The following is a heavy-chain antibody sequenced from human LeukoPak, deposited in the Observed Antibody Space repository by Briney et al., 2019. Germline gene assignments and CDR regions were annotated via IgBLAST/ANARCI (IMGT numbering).Heavy chain of an antibody. CDR3: AKDRDGYGQFDY. Sequence: PGRSLRLSCAAYGFTFDDYAMLWVRQAPGKGLAWVSGISRNSGSIGYADSVKGRFTISRDNAKNSLYLQMNRLRAEDTALYYCAKDRDGYGQFDYCGQGTLGTVSS. CDR1: GFTFDDYA. D-gene: IGHD5-24*01. V-gene: IGHV3-9*01. CDR2: ISRNSGSI. J-gene: IGHJ4*02.